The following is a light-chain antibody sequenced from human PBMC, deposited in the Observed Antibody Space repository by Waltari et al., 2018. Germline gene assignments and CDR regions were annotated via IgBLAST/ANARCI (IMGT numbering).Light chain of an antibody. CDR2: YDR. CDR1: NIGTYS. CDR3: HVWHPHVDPGV. Sequence: SYVVTQPPSVSVAPGETATITCGGDNIGTYSVHWYQQKAGQAPDLVIFYDRDRPSGIPDRFSGSNSGNMATLTISRVEAGDEARYYCHVWHPHVDPGVFGTGTEVTVL. V-gene: IGLV3-21*04. J-gene: IGLJ1*01.